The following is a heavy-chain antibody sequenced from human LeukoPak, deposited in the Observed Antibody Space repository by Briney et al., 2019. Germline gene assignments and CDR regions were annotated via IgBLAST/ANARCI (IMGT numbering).Heavy chain of an antibody. D-gene: IGHD2-15*01. CDR2: INPNSGDT. J-gene: IGHJ4*02. Sequence: ASVKVSCKTSGYTFTVYYMHWVRQAPGQGLDWMGRINPNSGDTNYAQKFQGRVTMTRDTSISAAYMELSRLTSDDTAVYYCAREENCSGGSCYYYWGQGTLVTVSS. V-gene: IGHV1-2*06. CDR1: GYTFTVYY. CDR3: AREENCSGGSCYYY.